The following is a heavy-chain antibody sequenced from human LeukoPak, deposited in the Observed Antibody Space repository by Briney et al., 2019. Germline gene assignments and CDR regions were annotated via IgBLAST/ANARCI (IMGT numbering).Heavy chain of an antibody. V-gene: IGHV1-69*06. J-gene: IGHJ4*02. D-gene: IGHD5-12*01. CDR2: IIPIFGTA. Sequence: GASVKVSCKASGGTFSSYAISWVRQAPGQGLEWVGGIIPIFGTANYAQKFQGRVTITADKSTGTAYMELSSLRSEDTAVYYCARSPATRFNSGWIFDYWGQGTLVTVSS. CDR1: GGTFSSYA. CDR3: ARSPATRFNSGWIFDY.